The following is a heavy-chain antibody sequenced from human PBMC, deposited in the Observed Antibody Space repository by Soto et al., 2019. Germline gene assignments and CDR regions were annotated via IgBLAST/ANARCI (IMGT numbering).Heavy chain of an antibody. CDR3: ARYGSGSSMREDYYGMDV. CDR1: GGSISSGGYY. J-gene: IGHJ6*02. V-gene: IGHV4-31*03. CDR2: IYYSGST. Sequence: PSETLSLTCTVSGGSISSGGYYWSWIRQHPGKGLEWIGYIYYSGSTYYNPSLKSRFTIIVDTTKNQCSLKLSSVTAADTAVYYCARYGSGSSMREDYYGMDVWGQGTTVTVSS. D-gene: IGHD3-10*01.